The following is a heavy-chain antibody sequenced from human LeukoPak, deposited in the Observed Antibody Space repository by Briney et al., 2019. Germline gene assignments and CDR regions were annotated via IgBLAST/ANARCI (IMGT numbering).Heavy chain of an antibody. CDR3: TREYYYDSSGYYY. Sequence: GGSLRLSCAASGFTFSDYYMSWIRQAPGKGLEWVSYISSSGSTIYYADSVKGRFTISRDNAKNSLYLQMNSLRAEDTAVYYCTREYYYDSSGYYYWGQGTLVIVSS. J-gene: IGHJ4*02. CDR1: GFTFSDYY. D-gene: IGHD3-22*01. V-gene: IGHV3-11*01. CDR2: ISSSGSTI.